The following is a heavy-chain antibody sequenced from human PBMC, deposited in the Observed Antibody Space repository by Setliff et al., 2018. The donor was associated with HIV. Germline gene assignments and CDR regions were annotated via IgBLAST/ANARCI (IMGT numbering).Heavy chain of an antibody. D-gene: IGHD3-10*01. V-gene: IGHV4-4*02. Sequence: PSETLSLTCAVSGGPISSTNRWNWVRQPPGKGLEWIGEIYHSGDTNYNPSLKSRVTISVDKSKNQFSLKLTSVTAADTAVYYCASVAAGTYGKGDWFDPWGQGTQVTVSS. CDR1: GGPISSTNR. J-gene: IGHJ5*02. CDR2: IYHSGDT. CDR3: ASVAAGTYGKGDWFDP.